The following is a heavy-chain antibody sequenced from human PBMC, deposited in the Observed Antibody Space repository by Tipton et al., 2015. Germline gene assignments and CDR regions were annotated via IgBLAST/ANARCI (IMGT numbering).Heavy chain of an antibody. CDR1: GGSISHYY. J-gene: IGHJ3*02. D-gene: IGHD1-26*01. V-gene: IGHV4-59*01. Sequence: LRLSCTVSGGSISHYYWSWIRQPPGKGLEWFGHIHYSGTTKYNPSLKGRVSMSLDTSKNQLSLMLNSVIAADTAVYYCARGPPVGATEDFDIWGPGAVVIVSS. CDR3: ARGPPVGATEDFDI. CDR2: IHYSGTT.